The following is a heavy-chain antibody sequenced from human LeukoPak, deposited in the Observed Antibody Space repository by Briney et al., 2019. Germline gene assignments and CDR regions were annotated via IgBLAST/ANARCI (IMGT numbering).Heavy chain of an antibody. CDR3: ARHGDYQFDY. J-gene: IGHJ4*02. CDR1: GFTFSTYR. D-gene: IGHD4-17*01. CDR2: ISTSSNFI. V-gene: IGHV3-21*06. Sequence: GGSLRLFCAASGFTFSTYRMNWVRQAPGKGLEWVSTISTSSNFIYYADSVKGRFTISRDNAKNSLYLQMNSLRAEDTAVYYCARHGDYQFDYWGQGTLVTVSS.